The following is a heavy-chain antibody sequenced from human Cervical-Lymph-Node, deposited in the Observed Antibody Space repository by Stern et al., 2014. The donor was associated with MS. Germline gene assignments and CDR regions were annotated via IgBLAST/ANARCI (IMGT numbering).Heavy chain of an antibody. CDR1: GYNVADFA. CDR2: LNPHTGVT. CDR3: ARGLWSSPRGFDY. D-gene: IGHD2-21*01. J-gene: IGHJ4*02. V-gene: IGHV7-4-1*02. Sequence: QVQLEESGSELKKPGASVMLSCKASGYNVADFAVNWLRQAPGQGLEWMGWLNPHTGVTKSGQDFTGRLVVTFDTSLNTAYMHMSSLETEDTAVYYWARGLWSSPRGFDYWGQGTLVTVSS.